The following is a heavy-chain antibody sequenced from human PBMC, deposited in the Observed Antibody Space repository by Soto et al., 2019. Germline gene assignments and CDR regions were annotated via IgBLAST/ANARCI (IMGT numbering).Heavy chain of an antibody. CDR2: ISYDGNNK. J-gene: IGHJ6*02. V-gene: IGHV3-30*03. D-gene: IGHD2-2*02. CDR1: GFTFSSYG. CDR3: ASAMYCDGSLCYTPRYSYSYYGMDV. Sequence: QVQLVESGGGVVQPGRSLRLSCAASGFTFSSYGMHWVRQAPGKGLEWVAVISYDGNNKYYADSVKGRFTISRDNFKNTLYLQMDSLRAEDTAMYYCASAMYCDGSLCYTPRYSYSYYGMDVWGQGTTVTVAS.